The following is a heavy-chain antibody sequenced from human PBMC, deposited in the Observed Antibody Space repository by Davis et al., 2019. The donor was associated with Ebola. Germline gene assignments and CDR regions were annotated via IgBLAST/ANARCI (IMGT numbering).Heavy chain of an antibody. V-gene: IGHV1-18*04. CDR2: ISAYNGNT. D-gene: IGHD4-11*01. CDR3: ARARGTTVSYYYYYMDV. J-gene: IGHJ6*03. Sequence: ASVKVSCKASGYTFTSYGISWVRQAPGQGLEWMGWISAYNGNTNYAQKLQGRVTMTTDTSTSTAYMELRSLRSDDTAVYYCARARGTTVSYYYYYMDVWGKGTTVTVSS. CDR1: GYTFTSYG.